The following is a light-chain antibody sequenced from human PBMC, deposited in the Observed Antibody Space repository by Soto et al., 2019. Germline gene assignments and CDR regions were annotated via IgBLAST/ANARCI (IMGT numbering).Light chain of an antibody. CDR3: LHYGTSPYT. Sequence: EIVLTQSPGTLSLSPEERATLSCRASQSVISSLAWYHRAPGQAPRLLIFGASSRATGIPDRFSGSGSGTDFTLTISRLEPEDFALYYCLHYGTSPYTFGQGTKVEIK. CDR2: GAS. V-gene: IGKV3-20*01. CDR1: QSVISS. J-gene: IGKJ2*01.